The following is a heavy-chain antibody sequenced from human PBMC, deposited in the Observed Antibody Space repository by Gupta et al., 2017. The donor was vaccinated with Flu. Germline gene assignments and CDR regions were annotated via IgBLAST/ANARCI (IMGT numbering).Heavy chain of an antibody. J-gene: IGHJ4*02. CDR2: ISYSGDT. V-gene: IGHV4-31*02. Sequence: SGDSINTVGYYRSWIRQRPGQGLEWIGYISYSGDTFLNPSLKGRVGLSIDTSKNQFSLKVRSVTAADTAVYYCARAAGRGYSYEDSWGQGTLVTVSS. D-gene: IGHD5-12*01. CDR1: GDSINTVGYY. CDR3: ARAAGRGYSYEDS.